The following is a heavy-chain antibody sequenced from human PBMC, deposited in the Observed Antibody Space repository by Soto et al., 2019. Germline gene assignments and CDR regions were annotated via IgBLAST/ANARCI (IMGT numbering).Heavy chain of an antibody. D-gene: IGHD5-12*01. CDR1: GGSISSSNW. Sequence: QVQLQESGPGLVKPSGTLSLTCAVSGGSISSSNWWSWVRQPPGKGLEWIGEIYHSGSTNYNPSLXSXVXIXXDKSKNQFSLKLSSVTAADTAVYYCARAAAGGYSGYEVFDYWGQGTLVTVSS. CDR2: IYHSGST. V-gene: IGHV4-4*02. J-gene: IGHJ4*02. CDR3: ARAAAGGYSGYEVFDY.